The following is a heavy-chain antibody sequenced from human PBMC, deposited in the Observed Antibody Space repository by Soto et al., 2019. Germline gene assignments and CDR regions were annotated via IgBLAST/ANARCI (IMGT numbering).Heavy chain of an antibody. Sequence: TSETLSLICTVSNDSISPYYWSWIRQPPGKGLEWIGFIYYSGSTTYNPSLKSRVTISVDKSKNQFSLKLSSVTAADTAVYYCARAHPQDSSGYYPLGFFDYWGPGTLVTVSS. CDR1: NDSISPYY. CDR2: IYYSGST. J-gene: IGHJ4*02. CDR3: ARAHPQDSSGYYPLGFFDY. D-gene: IGHD3-22*01. V-gene: IGHV4-59*12.